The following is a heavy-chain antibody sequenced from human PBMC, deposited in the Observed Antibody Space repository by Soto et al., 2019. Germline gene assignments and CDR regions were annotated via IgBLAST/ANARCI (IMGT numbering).Heavy chain of an antibody. CDR2: IWYDGSNK. CDR3: ARGPWGLRLYAFDI. CDR1: GFTFSSYG. J-gene: IGHJ3*02. D-gene: IGHD5-12*01. Sequence: GGSLRLSCAASGFTFSSYGMHWVRQAPGKGLEWVAVIWYDGSNKYYADSVKGRFTISRDNSKNTLYLQMNSLRAEDTAVYYCARGPWGLRLYAFDIWGQGTMVTVSS. V-gene: IGHV3-33*01.